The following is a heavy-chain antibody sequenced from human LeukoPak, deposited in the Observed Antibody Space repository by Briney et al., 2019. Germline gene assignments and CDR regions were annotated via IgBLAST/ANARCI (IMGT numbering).Heavy chain of an antibody. CDR3: ARAGHRRYYYDNGYDY. CDR1: GYTFTNYG. J-gene: IGHJ4*02. D-gene: IGHD3-22*01. V-gene: IGHV1-18*01. Sequence: ASVKVSCKASGYTFTNYGISWVRRAPGQGLEWMGWISAYNGNTNYAQKLQGRVTMTTDTSTSTAYMELKSLRSDDTAVYYCARAGHRRYYYDNGYDYWGQGTLVTVSS. CDR2: ISAYNGNT.